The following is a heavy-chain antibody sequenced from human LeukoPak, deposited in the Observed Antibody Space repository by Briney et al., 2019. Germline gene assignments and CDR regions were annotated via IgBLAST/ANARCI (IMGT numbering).Heavy chain of an antibody. V-gene: IGHV3-23*01. CDR1: GFTFSSYA. J-gene: IGHJ4*02. D-gene: IGHD3-9*01. CDR2: ISGSGGST. CDR3: AKDFDDILTDDY. Sequence: GGSLKLSCAASGFTFSSYAMSWVRQAPGKGLEWVSAISGSGGSTYYADSVKGRFTISRDNSKNTMYLQMNSLRAEDTAVYYCAKDFDDILTDDYWGQGTRVTVSS.